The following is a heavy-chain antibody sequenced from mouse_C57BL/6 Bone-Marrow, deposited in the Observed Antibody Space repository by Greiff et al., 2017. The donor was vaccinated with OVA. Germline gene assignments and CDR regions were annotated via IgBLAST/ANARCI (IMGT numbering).Heavy chain of an antibody. Sequence: QVHEKQPGAELVRPGSSVKLSCKASGYTFTSYWMDWVKQRPGQGLEWIGNIYPSDSETHYNQKFKDKATLTVDKSSSTAYMQLSSLTSEDSAVYYCARGDYDGGYWYFDVWGTGTTVTVSS. V-gene: IGHV1-61*01. D-gene: IGHD2-4*01. CDR1: GYTFTSYW. CDR2: IYPSDSET. CDR3: ARGDYDGGYWYFDV. J-gene: IGHJ1*03.